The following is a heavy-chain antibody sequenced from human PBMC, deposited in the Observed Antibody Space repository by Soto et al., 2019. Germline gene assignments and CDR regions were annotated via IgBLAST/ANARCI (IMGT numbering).Heavy chain of an antibody. CDR3: AKAAQTRYNWNDLGNWFDP. D-gene: IGHD1-1*01. V-gene: IGHV1-69*01. Sequence: QVQLVQSGAEVKKPGSSVKVSCKESGGTFSSYAIAWVRQAPGQGLEWMGGIIPIFGIATYAQKFQGRVAITADESTNTAYMELSSLRSDDTAVYYCAKAAQTRYNWNDLGNWFDPWGQGTLVTVSS. CDR1: GGTFSSYA. J-gene: IGHJ5*02. CDR2: IIPIFGIA.